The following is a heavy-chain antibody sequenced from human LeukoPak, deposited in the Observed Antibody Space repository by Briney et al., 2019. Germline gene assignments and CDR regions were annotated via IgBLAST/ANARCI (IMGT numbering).Heavy chain of an antibody. J-gene: IGHJ3*02. CDR3: ARGKSYSSSLNDAFDI. V-gene: IGHV3-64*02. CDR1: GFTFSSFA. Sequence: GGSLRLSCAASGFTFSSFAIHWVRQAPGKGLEYVSGICSGGGNTYYADSVKGRFTISRDNSKNTVYLQMGSLRTDDMANYYCARGKSYSSSLNDAFDIWGQGTMVTVSS. D-gene: IGHD6-13*01. CDR2: ICSGGGNT.